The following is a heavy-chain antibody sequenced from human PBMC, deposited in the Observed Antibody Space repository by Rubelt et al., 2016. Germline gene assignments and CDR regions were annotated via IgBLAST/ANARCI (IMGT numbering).Heavy chain of an antibody. D-gene: IGHD6-13*01. J-gene: IGHJ6*03. CDR2: IYYSGST. V-gene: IGHV4-34*01. Sequence: QVQLQQWGAGLLKPSETLSLTCAVYGGSFSGYYWSWIRQPPGKGLEWIGSIYYSGSTYYNPSLKSRVTISVDTSKNQFSLKLSSVTAADTAVYYCARGVASAAGTWGYYYYYMDVWGKRTTVTVSS. CDR1: GGSFSGYY. CDR3: ARGVASAAGTWGYYYYYMDV.